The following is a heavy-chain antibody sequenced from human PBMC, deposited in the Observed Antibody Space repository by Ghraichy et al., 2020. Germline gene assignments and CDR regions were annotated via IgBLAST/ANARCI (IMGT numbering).Heavy chain of an antibody. V-gene: IGHV3-21*01. J-gene: IGHJ4*02. Sequence: GGSLRLSCAASGFTFSSYSMNWVRQAPGKGLEWVSSISSSSSYIYYADSVKGRFTISRDNAKNSLYLQMNSLRAEDTAVYYCARDSGITGTTDYWGQGTLVTVSS. CDR2: ISSSSSYI. CDR1: GFTFSSYS. CDR3: ARDSGITGTTDY. D-gene: IGHD1-7*01.